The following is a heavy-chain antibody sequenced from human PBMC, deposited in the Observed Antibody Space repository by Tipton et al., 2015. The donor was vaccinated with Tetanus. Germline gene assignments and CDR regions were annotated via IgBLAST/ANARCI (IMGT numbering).Heavy chain of an antibody. Sequence: LKLSCTVSGGSMSTYYWSWIRQPPGKGLEWIGYVYYTGSTDYNPSLKSRVTISVDTSKSQFSLRLTSVTAADTAVYYCAGVTAQRTELYFEHWGQGTQVTVSS. J-gene: IGHJ1*01. CDR1: GGSMSTYY. D-gene: IGHD2-8*02. CDR2: VYYTGST. V-gene: IGHV4-59*01. CDR3: AGVTAQRTELYFEH.